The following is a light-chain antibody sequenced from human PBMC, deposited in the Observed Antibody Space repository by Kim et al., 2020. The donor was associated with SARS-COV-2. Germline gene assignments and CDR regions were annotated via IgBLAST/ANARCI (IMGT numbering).Light chain of an antibody. J-gene: IGLJ3*02. CDR1: SSNIGSNY. CDR3: AAWDDSLSGLV. V-gene: IGLV1-47*01. Sequence: ELTQPPSASGTPGQRVTISCSGSSSNIGSNYVYWYQQLPGTAPKLLIYRNNQRPSGVPDRFSGSKSGTSASLAISGLRSEDEADYYCAAWDDSLSGLVFGGGTQLTVL. CDR2: RNN.